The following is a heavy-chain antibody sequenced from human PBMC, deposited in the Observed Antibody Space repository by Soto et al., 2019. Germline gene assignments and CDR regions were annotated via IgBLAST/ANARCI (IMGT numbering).Heavy chain of an antibody. CDR1: GGSISSSSYY. CDR3: ARSMGNRRYFDY. V-gene: IGHV4-39*01. D-gene: IGHD3-10*01. Sequence: LETLSLTCTVSGGSISSSSYYWGWIRQPPGKGLEWIGSIYYSGSTYYNPSLKSRVTISVDTSKNQFSLKLSSVTAADTAVYYCARSMGNRRYFDYWGQGTLVTVSS. J-gene: IGHJ4*02. CDR2: IYYSGST.